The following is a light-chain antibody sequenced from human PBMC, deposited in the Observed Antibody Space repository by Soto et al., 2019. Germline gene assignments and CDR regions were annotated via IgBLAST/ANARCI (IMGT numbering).Light chain of an antibody. V-gene: IGLV2-14*01. J-gene: IGLJ1*01. Sequence: QSALTQPASVSGSPGQSITIACTGTNRDVGSYNLVSWYQQRPGEAPKLIISEVSNRPSGVSNRFSGSKSGNTASLTISGLQAEDEADYYCSSYRSSTTLEVFGTGTKLTVL. CDR1: NRDVGSYNL. CDR2: EVS. CDR3: SSYRSSTTLEV.